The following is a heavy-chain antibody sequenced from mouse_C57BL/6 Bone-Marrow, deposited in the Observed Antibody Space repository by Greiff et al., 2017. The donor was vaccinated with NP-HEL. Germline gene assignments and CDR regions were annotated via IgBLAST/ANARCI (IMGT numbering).Heavy chain of an antibody. CDR2: IDPENGDT. CDR1: GFNIKDDY. J-gene: IGHJ3*01. V-gene: IGHV14-4*01. CDR3: TTYGYDGFAY. D-gene: IGHD2-2*01. Sequence: VQLQQSGAELVRPGASVKLSCTASGFNIKDDYMHWVKQRPEQGLEWIGWIDPENGDTEYASKFQGKATITADTSSNPAYLQLSSLTSEDTAVYYCTTYGYDGFAYWGQGTLVTVSA.